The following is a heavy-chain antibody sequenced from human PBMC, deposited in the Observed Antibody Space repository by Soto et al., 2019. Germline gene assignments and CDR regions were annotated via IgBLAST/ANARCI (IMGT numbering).Heavy chain of an antibody. CDR2: MNPNSGNT. J-gene: IGHJ3*02. V-gene: IGHV1-8*01. CDR1: GYTFTSYD. CDR3: ARERSSGAFDI. D-gene: IGHD1-26*01. Sequence: QVQLVQSGAEVKKPGASVKVSCKTSGYTFTSYDINWVRQATGQGLEWMGWMNPNSGNTAYAQKFQGRVTMTRNTXXXXXXXXLSSXRSXXXXVXYCARERSSGAFDIWGQGTMVTV.